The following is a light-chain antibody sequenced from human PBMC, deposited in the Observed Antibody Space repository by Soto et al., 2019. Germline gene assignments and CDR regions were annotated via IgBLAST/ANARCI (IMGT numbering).Light chain of an antibody. CDR3: QQYDTSPLT. J-gene: IGKJ4*01. V-gene: IGKV3-20*01. Sequence: EIVLTQSPGTLSLSPGERATLSCRASQSVTTSYLAWYQQKPGQAPRLLIHGASVRATGIPDRFSGSGFGTDFTLTISRLEPEDFAVYYCQQYDTSPLTFGGGTKVEI. CDR2: GAS. CDR1: QSVTTSY.